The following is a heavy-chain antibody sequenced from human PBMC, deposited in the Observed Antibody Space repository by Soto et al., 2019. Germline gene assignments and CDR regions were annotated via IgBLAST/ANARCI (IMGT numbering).Heavy chain of an antibody. CDR1: GGSFNRHT. CDR2: IIPIFGTA. CDR3: ARGWGYNSTDYYYAY. D-gene: IGHD3-22*01. V-gene: IGHV1-69*06. J-gene: IGHJ4*02. Sequence: QVQLVQSGAEVRKPGSSVRVSCKASGGSFNRHTISWVRQAPGQGLEWMGGIIPIFGTANHAQKFQGRVTIIADKFTSTVYMEVSNMRSDDTAIYYCARGWGYNSTDYYYAYCGQGTLVIVSS.